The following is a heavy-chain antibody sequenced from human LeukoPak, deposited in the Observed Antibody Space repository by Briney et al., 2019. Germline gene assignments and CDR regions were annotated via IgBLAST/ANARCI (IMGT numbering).Heavy chain of an antibody. CDR1: GGSISSYY. CDR2: IYYSGST. D-gene: IGHD6-13*01. V-gene: IGHV4-59*01. Sequence: SETLSLTCTVSGGSISSYYWSWIRQPPGKGLEWIGCIYYSGSTNYNPSLRSRVTISVDTSKNQFSLKLSSVTAADTAVYYCARDVAAAGTGYFDYWGQGTLVTVSS. J-gene: IGHJ4*02. CDR3: ARDVAAAGTGYFDY.